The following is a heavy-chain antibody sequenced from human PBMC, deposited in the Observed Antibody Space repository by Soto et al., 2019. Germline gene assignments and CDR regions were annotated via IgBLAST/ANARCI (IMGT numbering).Heavy chain of an antibody. CDR2: VYIDGSST. D-gene: IGHD5-18*01. J-gene: IGHJ5*02. V-gene: IGHV3-74*01. CDR1: GFTLSIYW. CDR3: TRAPGYSGWFDP. Sequence: PGGSLRLSCAASGFTLSIYWMHWVRQAPGKGLVWVSRVYIDGSSTSYADSVKGRFTISRDNAKNTLFLQMNSLRVEDTAVYYCTRAPGYSGWFDPWGQGTLVTVSS.